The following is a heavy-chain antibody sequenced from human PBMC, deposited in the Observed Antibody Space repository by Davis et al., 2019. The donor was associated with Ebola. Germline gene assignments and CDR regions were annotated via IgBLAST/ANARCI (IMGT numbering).Heavy chain of an antibody. Sequence: GESLKISCAASGFTFSSYWMSWVRQAPGKGLEWVANIKQDGSEKYYVDSVKGRFTISRDNAKNSLYLQMNSLRAEDTAVYYCANRRGDFWSGYIDYWGQGTLVTVSS. CDR1: GFTFSSYW. CDR2: IKQDGSEK. D-gene: IGHD3-3*01. V-gene: IGHV3-7*03. J-gene: IGHJ4*02. CDR3: ANRRGDFWSGYIDY.